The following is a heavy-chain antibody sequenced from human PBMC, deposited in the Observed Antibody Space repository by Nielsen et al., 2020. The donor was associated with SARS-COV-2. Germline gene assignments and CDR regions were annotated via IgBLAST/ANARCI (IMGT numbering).Heavy chain of an antibody. CDR2: IDYTGSP. V-gene: IGHV4-61*01. CDR1: GASVSTNTFY. CDR3: ARVRDYQRGDWYFDL. Sequence: SETLSLTCTVSGASVSTNTFYWSWIRQPPARGLEWIGYIDYTGSPTYNPSLKSRVSISVDTPNKQVTLQLSSVTAADTAVYYCARVRDYQRGDWYFDLWGRGTLATVSS. J-gene: IGHJ2*01. D-gene: IGHD4-11*01.